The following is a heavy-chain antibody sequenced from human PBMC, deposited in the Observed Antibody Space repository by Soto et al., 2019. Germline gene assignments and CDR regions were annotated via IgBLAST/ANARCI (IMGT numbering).Heavy chain of an antibody. CDR2: MNPYSANT. V-gene: IGHV1-8*01. J-gene: IGHJ4*02. CDR3: ARSGRAKSDF. CDR1: GYTFTTYG. Sequence: GASVKVSCKASGYTFTTYGISWVRQATGQGLEWMGWMNPYSANTGYAPKFQGRVTMTMDTSTSTAYMELSSLRSEDTAVYFCARSGRAKSDFWGQGTLVTVSS. D-gene: IGHD1-1*01.